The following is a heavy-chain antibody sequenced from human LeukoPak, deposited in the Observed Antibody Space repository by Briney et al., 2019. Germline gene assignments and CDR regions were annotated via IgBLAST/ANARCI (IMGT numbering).Heavy chain of an antibody. CDR2: IYYSVST. J-gene: IGHJ4*02. D-gene: IGHD7-27*01. V-gene: IGHV4-39*07. CDR1: GGPISSSSYY. Sequence: MASETLSLTCTVSGGPISSSSYYWGWIRQPPGKGLEWIGSIYYSVSTYYNPSLKSRVTISVDTSKNQFSLKLSSVTAADTAVYYCASRKLGNDYWGQGTLVTVSS. CDR3: ASRKLGNDY.